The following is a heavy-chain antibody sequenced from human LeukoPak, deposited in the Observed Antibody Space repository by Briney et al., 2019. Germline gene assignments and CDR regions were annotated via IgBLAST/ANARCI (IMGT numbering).Heavy chain of an antibody. J-gene: IGHJ4*02. D-gene: IGHD3-10*01. CDR2: INSGGST. CDR3: ARGLLVRAMRYFDS. CDR1: GFTVTNSY. Sequence: PGGSLRLSCEVSGFTVTNSYMSWVRQAPGKGLEWVSVINSGGSTFYADSVKGRFSISRDNTKNMVYLQMNSLRAEDTALYYCARGLLVRAMRYFDSWGQGTLVTVSS. V-gene: IGHV3-66*01.